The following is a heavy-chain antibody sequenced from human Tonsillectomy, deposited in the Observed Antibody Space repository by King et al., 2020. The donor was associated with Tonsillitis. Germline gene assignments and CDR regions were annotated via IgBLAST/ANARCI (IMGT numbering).Heavy chain of an antibody. CDR1: GFTFSSYG. D-gene: IGHD2-15*01. V-gene: IGHV3-30*02. CDR2: IRFDGSNN. CDR3: AKGAEDLDY. Sequence: VQLVESGGGVVQPGGSLRLSCAASGFTFSSYGMHWVRQAPGKGLEWVAFIRFDGSNNYYADSVKGRFTISRDNSKNTLFLQMNSLRAEDTAVYYCAKGAEDLDYWGQGTMVSVSS. J-gene: IGHJ4*02.